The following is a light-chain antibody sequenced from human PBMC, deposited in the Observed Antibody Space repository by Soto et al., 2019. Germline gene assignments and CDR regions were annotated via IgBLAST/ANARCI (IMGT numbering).Light chain of an antibody. V-gene: IGKV4-1*01. J-gene: IGKJ4*01. CDR1: QTILFNSNNKNV. CDR3: HQYFSPPLT. Sequence: DIVLTPSPDSLAVSLGERATINCKSSQTILFNSNNKNVLGWYQQKPGQPPKLLMYWASTRESGVPDRFSGSGSGTEFTLTITNLQAEDVAVYYCHQYFSPPLTFGGGTKGEIK. CDR2: WAS.